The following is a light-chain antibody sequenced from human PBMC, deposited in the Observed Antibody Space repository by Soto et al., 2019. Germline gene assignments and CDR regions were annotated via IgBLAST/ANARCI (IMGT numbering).Light chain of an antibody. V-gene: IGLV1-51*01. CDR3: VTSHSSLSPVV. J-gene: IGLJ2*01. CDR1: SSNIGNNY. CDR2: DND. Sequence: QSVLTQPPSVSAAPGQKVSISCSGSSSNIGNNYVSWYQHLPGTAPRLLIYDNDKRPSGIPDRFSGSKSGTSATLGITGLQTGDEADYYCVTSHSSLSPVVFGGATKLTVL.